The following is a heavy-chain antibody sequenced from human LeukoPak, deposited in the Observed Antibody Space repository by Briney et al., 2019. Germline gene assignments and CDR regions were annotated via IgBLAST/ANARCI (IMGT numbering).Heavy chain of an antibody. V-gene: IGHV4-34*01. CDR1: GGSFSGYY. Sequence: PSETLSLTCAVYGGSFSGYYWSWIRQPPGKGLEWIGEINHSGSTNYNPSLKSRVTISVDTSKNQFSLKLSSVTAADTAVYYCARAPTNYYFDYWGQGTLVTVSS. J-gene: IGHJ4*02. CDR3: ARAPTNYYFDY. CDR2: INHSGST.